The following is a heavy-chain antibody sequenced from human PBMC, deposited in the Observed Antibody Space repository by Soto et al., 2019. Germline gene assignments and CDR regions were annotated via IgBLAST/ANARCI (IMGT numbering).Heavy chain of an antibody. J-gene: IGHJ3*02. CDR1: GFTFSSYS. CDR2: ISSSSYI. Sequence: GGSLRLSCAASGFTFSSYSMNWVRQAPGKGLEWVSSISSSSYIYYADSVKGRFTISRDNAKNSLYLQMNSLRAEDTAVYYCARGGKVGATPDAFDIWGQGTMVTVSS. D-gene: IGHD1-26*01. CDR3: ARGGKVGATPDAFDI. V-gene: IGHV3-21*01.